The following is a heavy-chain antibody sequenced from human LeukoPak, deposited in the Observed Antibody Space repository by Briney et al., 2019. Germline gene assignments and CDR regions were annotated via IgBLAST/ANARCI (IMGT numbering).Heavy chain of an antibody. J-gene: IGHJ3*01. V-gene: IGHV3-7*01. D-gene: IGHD1-26*01. Sequence: PGGSLRLSRAASGFTVRTYWMSWIRQAPGKGPEWVADINQDGSEEYYVQSVKGRFTVSRDNAQNAVFLQMTNLRADDTAVYYCARWKMELQRNAFDFWGQGTVVTVSS. CDR1: GFTVRTYW. CDR2: INQDGSEE. CDR3: ARWKMELQRNAFDF.